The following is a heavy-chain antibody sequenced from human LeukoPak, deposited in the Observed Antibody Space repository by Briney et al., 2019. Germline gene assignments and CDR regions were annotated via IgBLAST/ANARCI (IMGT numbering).Heavy chain of an antibody. V-gene: IGHV4-39*01. D-gene: IGHD3-3*01. CDR2: IYYSGST. J-gene: IGHJ5*02. Sequence: SETLSLTCTVSGGSITSSSYCWGWIRQPPGKGLEWIGNIYYSGSTYYSPSLKSRVTISVDTSKNQFSLKLSSVTAADTAVYYCARFRAGLWSGVRSWFDPWGQGTLVTVSS. CDR3: ARFRAGLWSGVRSWFDP. CDR1: GGSITSSSYC.